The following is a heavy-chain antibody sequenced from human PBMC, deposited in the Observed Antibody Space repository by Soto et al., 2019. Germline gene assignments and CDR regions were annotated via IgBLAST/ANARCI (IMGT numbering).Heavy chain of an antibody. J-gene: IGHJ6*02. CDR3: LRASWNYYYYGMDI. V-gene: IGHV3-73*02. CDR2: IRSKALSYAT. Sequence: EVQLVESGGGLVQPGGSLKLSCTASGFTFSDSAMHWVRQVWGKGREGVGRIRSKALSYATAYAASVQGRFTISRDDSENTAYLQMNSLKTEDTAVYYCLRASWNYYYYGMDIWGQGTTVTVSS. CDR1: GFTFSDSA. D-gene: IGHD1-1*01.